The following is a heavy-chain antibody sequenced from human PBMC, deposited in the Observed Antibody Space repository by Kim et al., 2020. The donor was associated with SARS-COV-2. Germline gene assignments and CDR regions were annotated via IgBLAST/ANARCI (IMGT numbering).Heavy chain of an antibody. J-gene: IGHJ4*02. Sequence: DTGKVRFTISRDSSKNTLYLQMNSLRAEDTAVYYCASFSPITIFGVEFDYWGQGTLVTVSS. V-gene: IGHV3-23*01. CDR3: ASFSPITIFGVEFDY. D-gene: IGHD3-3*01.